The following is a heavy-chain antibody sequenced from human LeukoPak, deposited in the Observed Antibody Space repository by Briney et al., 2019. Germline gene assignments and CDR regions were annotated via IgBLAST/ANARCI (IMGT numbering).Heavy chain of an antibody. CDR1: GFTVSSNY. Sequence: GGSLRLSCAASGFTVSSNYMSWVRQAPGKGLEWVSSISSSSSYIYYADSVKGRFTISRDNAKNSLYLQMNSLRAEDTAVYYCARDRPSSNKAQTIFGVVRSSNPRVSAFDIWGQGTMVTVSS. J-gene: IGHJ3*02. CDR3: ARDRPSSNKAQTIFGVVRSSNPRVSAFDI. CDR2: ISSSSSYI. V-gene: IGHV3-21*01. D-gene: IGHD3-3*01.